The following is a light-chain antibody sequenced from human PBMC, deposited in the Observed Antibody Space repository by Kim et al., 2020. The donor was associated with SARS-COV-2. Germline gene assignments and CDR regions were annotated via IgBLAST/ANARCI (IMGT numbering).Light chain of an antibody. Sequence: AQEKKARITCGGTNIGSKRVHWYQRKPGQAPVLVIYYDSDRPSGIPERFSGSNSGNTATLTISRVEAGDEADYYCQVWDSSSDHPVFGGGTQLTVL. CDR2: YDS. CDR3: QVWDSSSDHPV. V-gene: IGLV3-21*04. CDR1: NIGSKR. J-gene: IGLJ2*01.